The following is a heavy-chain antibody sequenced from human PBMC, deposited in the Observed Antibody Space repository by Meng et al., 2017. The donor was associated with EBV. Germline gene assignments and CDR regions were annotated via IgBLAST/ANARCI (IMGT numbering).Heavy chain of an antibody. CDR2: ISAYNGNT. J-gene: IGHJ4*02. V-gene: IGHV1-18*01. Sequence: VQQVQAGAEVKKPGASVKVSSKASGYTFTSYGISWVRQAPGQGLEWMGWISAYNGNTNYAQKLQGRVTMTTDTSTSTAYMELRSLRSDDTAVYYCARDGRLYDTPSPFDYWGQGTLVTVSS. CDR1: GYTFTSYG. D-gene: IGHD3-22*01. CDR3: ARDGRLYDTPSPFDY.